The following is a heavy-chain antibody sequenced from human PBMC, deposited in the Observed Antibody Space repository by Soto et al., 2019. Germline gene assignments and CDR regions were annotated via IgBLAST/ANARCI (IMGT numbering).Heavy chain of an antibody. CDR1: GGSISSYY. Sequence: SETLSLTCTVSGGSISSYYWSWIRQPPGKGLEWIGYIYYSGSTNYNPSLKSRVTISVDTSKNQFSLKLSSVTAADTAVYYCARVFGGFGELSGDYYYYYYGMDVWGQGTTVTVSS. CDR2: IYYSGST. V-gene: IGHV4-59*01. CDR3: ARVFGGFGELSGDYYYYYYGMDV. J-gene: IGHJ6*02. D-gene: IGHD3-10*01.